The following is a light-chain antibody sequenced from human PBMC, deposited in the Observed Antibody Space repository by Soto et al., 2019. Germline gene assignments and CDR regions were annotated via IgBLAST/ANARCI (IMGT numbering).Light chain of an antibody. CDR2: WAS. J-gene: IGKJ2*01. CDR3: QQYYSIPHT. CDR1: QSILYNSNNKNY. V-gene: IGKV4-1*01. Sequence: DIVMTQSPDSLAVSLGERATINCKSSQSILYNSNNKNYLAWYQQKPGQPPKLLIYWASTRQSGVPDRFSGSGSGTDLTLTISSLQAEDGAVYYCQQYYSIPHTFGQGTKLEIK.